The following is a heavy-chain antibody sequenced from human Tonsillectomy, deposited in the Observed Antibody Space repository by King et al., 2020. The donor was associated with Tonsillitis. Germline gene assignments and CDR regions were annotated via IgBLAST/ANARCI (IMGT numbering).Heavy chain of an antibody. CDR3: AKECGGGCNFAMDV. D-gene: IGHD2-15*01. V-gene: IGHV3-30*18. Sequence: VQLVESGGGVVQPGRSLRLSCAASGFTFSSYGMHWVRQAPGKGLEWVAVISYDEETKYYADSVKGRFTISRDNSKNTLFLQMNSLRAEDTAVYYCAKECGGGCNFAMDVWGQGTTVTVSS. CDR1: GFTFSSYG. J-gene: IGHJ6*02. CDR2: ISYDEETK.